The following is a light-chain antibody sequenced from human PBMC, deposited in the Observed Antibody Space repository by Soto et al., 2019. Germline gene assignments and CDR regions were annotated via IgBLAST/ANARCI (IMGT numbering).Light chain of an antibody. Sequence: QSALTQPASVSGSPGQSITISCTGTSSDVGDYNYVSWYQQHPGKAPKLMIYEVGNRPSGVSNRFSGSKSGNTASLTISGLQAEDEADYYCSSYTSSSTPYVFGTGTKVTVL. CDR2: EVG. CDR3: SSYTSSSTPYV. CDR1: SSDVGDYNY. J-gene: IGLJ1*01. V-gene: IGLV2-14*01.